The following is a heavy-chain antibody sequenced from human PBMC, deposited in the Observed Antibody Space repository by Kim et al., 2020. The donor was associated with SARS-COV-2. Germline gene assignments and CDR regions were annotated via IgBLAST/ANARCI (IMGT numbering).Heavy chain of an antibody. Sequence: ASVKVSCKASGYTFTSYYMHWVRQAPGQGLEWMGIINPSGGSTSYAQKFQGRVTMTRDTSTSTVYIELSSLRSEDTAVYYCARDRTSYYYDSSGYFDYWGQGTLVTVSS. J-gene: IGHJ4*02. V-gene: IGHV1-46*01. CDR2: INPSGGST. D-gene: IGHD3-22*01. CDR1: GYTFTSYY. CDR3: ARDRTSYYYDSSGYFDY.